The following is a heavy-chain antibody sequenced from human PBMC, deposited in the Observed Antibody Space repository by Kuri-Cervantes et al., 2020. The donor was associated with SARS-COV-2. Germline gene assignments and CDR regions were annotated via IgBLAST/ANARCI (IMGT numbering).Heavy chain of an antibody. CDR1: GFTFSSYG. V-gene: IGHV3-33*08. J-gene: IGHJ6*04. D-gene: IGHD1-1*01. CDR3: AGDLFGWSDGSWMDV. CDR2: IRFDGSHK. Sequence: GGSLRLSCAASGFTFSSYGMHWVRQAPGKGLEWVAVIRFDGSHKYYADSVKGRFSISRDNSKNMLYLQMNSLRVEDTAVYYCAGDLFGWSDGSWMDVWGKGTTVTVSS.